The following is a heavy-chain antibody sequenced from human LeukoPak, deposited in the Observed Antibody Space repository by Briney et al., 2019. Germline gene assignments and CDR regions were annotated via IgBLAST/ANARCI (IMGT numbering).Heavy chain of an antibody. CDR3: ARVGSSYAFDY. J-gene: IGHJ4*02. Sequence: GRSLRLSCAVSGFTATSNYTRWDRQAPGRGLGWVSVIYSGGSTYYADSVKGRFTISRDNSKNTLYLQMNSLRAEDTAVYYCARVGSSYAFDYWGERTLVTVSS. CDR2: IYSGGST. D-gene: IGHD3-10*01. CDR1: GFTATSNY. V-gene: IGHV3-66*01.